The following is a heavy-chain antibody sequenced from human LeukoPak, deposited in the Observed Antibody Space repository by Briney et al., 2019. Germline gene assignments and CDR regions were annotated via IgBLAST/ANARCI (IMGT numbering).Heavy chain of an antibody. V-gene: IGHV3-23*01. D-gene: IGHD3-9*01. J-gene: IGHJ4*02. CDR3: AKADYDILTGYYIPPFDY. Sequence: GGSLRLSCAASGFTFSSYAMSWVRQAPGKGLEWVSAISGSGGSTYYADSVKGRFTISRDNSKNTLYLQMNSLRAEDTAVYYCAKADYDILTGYYIPPFDYWGQGTLVTVSS. CDR2: ISGSGGST. CDR1: GFTFSSYA.